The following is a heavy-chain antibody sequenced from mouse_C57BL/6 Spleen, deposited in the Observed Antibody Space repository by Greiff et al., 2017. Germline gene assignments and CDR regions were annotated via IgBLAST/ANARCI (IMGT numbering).Heavy chain of an antibody. D-gene: IGHD1-1*01. CDR1: GYTFTSYW. V-gene: IGHV1-69*01. CDR3: ALSTTVVARAMDY. CDR2: IDPSDSYT. J-gene: IGHJ4*01. Sequence: QVQLQQPGAELVMPGASVKLSCKASGYTFTSYWMHWVKQRPGQGLEWIGEIDPSDSYTHYNQKFKGKSTLTVDKSSSTAYMQLSSLTSEDSAVYYCALSTTVVARAMDYWGQGTSVTVSS.